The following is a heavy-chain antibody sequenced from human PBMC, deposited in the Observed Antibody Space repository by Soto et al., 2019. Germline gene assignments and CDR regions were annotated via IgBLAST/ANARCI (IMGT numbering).Heavy chain of an antibody. CDR3: ARVLGYCSSTSCPSDY. D-gene: IGHD2-2*01. V-gene: IGHV3-30-3*01. CDR1: VFTFSSYA. CDR2: ISYDGSNK. J-gene: IGHJ4*02. Sequence: PGGSLRLSCAASVFTFSSYAMHWVRQAPGKGLEWVAVISYDGSNKYYADSVKGRFTISRDNSKNTLYLQMNSLRAEDTAVYYCARVLGYCSSTSCPSDYWGQGTLVTVSS.